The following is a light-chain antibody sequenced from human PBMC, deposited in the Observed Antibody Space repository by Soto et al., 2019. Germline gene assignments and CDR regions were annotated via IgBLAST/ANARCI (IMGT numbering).Light chain of an antibody. CDR3: QQCNSYWT. V-gene: IGKV1-5*03. CDR1: QSISNW. J-gene: IGKJ1*01. CDR2: KAS. Sequence: DIQMTQSPSTLSASIGDRVTITCRASQSISNWLAWYQQKPGKAPKLLIYKASSLESGVPSRFSGSGSGTEFTLTISSLQPDDFATYYCQQCNSYWTFGQGTQ.